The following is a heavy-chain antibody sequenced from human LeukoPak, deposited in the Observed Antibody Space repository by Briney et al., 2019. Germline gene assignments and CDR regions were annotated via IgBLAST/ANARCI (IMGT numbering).Heavy chain of an antibody. D-gene: IGHD3-22*01. CDR1: GFTFSSYW. CDR2: INSDGSST. V-gene: IGHV3-74*01. CDR3: ARGPYDSSGYYYYGMDV. J-gene: IGHJ6*02. Sequence: GGSLRLSCAASGFTFSSYWMHWVRQAPGKRLVWVSRINSDGSSTSYADSVKGRFTISRDNAKNTLYLQMNSLRAEDTAVYYCARGPYDSSGYYYYGMDVWGQGTTVTVSS.